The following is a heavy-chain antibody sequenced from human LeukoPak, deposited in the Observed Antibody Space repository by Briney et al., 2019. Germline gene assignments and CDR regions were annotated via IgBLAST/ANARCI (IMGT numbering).Heavy chain of an antibody. CDR1: GFPFSNHW. CDR3: ARGPGSSGGAYVGDY. D-gene: IGHD3-22*01. Sequence: PGGSLRLSCAASGFPFSNHWMHWVRQVPGKGLVWVSRIDGGGSSTSYPDSVKGRFSISRDNGKSTLYLQMNSLRVKDTAVYYCARGPGSSGGAYVGDYWGRGTLVTVSS. V-gene: IGHV3-74*01. J-gene: IGHJ4*01. CDR2: IDGGGSST.